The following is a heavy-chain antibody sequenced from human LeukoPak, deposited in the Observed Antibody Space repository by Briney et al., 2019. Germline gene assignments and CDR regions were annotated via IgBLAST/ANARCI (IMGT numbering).Heavy chain of an antibody. J-gene: IGHJ4*02. CDR3: ARVGYSYGMRFDY. CDR2: IYSGGST. V-gene: IGHV3-66*01. CDR1: GFTVSSNY. Sequence: GGSLRLSCAASGFTVSSNYMSWVRQAPGKGLEWVSAIYSGGSTYYADSVKGRFTISRDNSKNTLYLQMNSLRAEDTAVYYCARVGYSYGMRFDYWGQGTLVTVSS. D-gene: IGHD5-18*01.